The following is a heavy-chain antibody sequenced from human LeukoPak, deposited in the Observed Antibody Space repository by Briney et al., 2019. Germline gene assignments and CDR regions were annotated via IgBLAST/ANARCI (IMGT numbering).Heavy chain of an antibody. D-gene: IGHD3-10*01. J-gene: IGHJ4*02. Sequence: GGSLRLSCAASGFTFSSYGMSWVRQAPGKGLEWVSAISGSGSTIYYADSVKGRFTISRDNAKNSLYLQMNSLRAEDTAVYYCARGSDDYYGSGSYDHWGQGTLVTVSS. V-gene: IGHV3-48*04. CDR1: GFTFSSYG. CDR2: ISGSGSTI. CDR3: ARGSDDYYGSGSYDH.